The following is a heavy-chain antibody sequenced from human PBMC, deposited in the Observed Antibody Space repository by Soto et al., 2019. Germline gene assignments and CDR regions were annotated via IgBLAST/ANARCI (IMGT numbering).Heavy chain of an antibody. D-gene: IGHD3-3*01. CDR1: GYTFTSYD. Sequence: ASVKVSCKASGYTFTSYDINWVRQATGQVLEWMGWMNPNSGNTGYAQKFQGRVTMTRNTSISTAYMELSSLRSEDTAVYYCAAGVPITIFGVVKSYGMDVWGQGTTVTVSS. CDR3: AAGVPITIFGVVKSYGMDV. J-gene: IGHJ6*02. CDR2: MNPNSGNT. V-gene: IGHV1-8*01.